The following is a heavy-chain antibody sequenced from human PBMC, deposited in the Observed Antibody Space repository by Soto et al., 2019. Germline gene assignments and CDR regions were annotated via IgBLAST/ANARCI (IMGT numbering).Heavy chain of an antibody. Sequence: GGVLRLSCAASGFTFSSYEMNWVRQAPGKGLEWVSYISSSGSTIYYADSVKGRFTISRDNAKNSLYLQMNSLRAEDTAVYYCARQSYDSSGYYAQSYYFDYWGQGTLVTVSS. CDR1: GFTFSSYE. J-gene: IGHJ4*02. V-gene: IGHV3-48*03. CDR2: ISSSGSTI. CDR3: ARQSYDSSGYYAQSYYFDY. D-gene: IGHD3-22*01.